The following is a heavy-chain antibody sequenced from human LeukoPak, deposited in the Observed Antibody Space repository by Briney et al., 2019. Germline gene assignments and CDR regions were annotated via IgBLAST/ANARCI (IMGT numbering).Heavy chain of an antibody. CDR2: IYYSGST. D-gene: IGHD3-3*01. V-gene: IGHV4-59*01. CDR1: GGSISSYY. J-gene: IGHJ6*02. Sequence: SETLSLTCTVSGGSISSYYWSWIRQPPGKGLEWIGYIYYSGSTNYNPSLKSRVTISVDTSKKQFSLKLSSVTAADTAVYYCARSRITIFGVAPLDVWGQGTTVTVSS. CDR3: ARSRITIFGVAPLDV.